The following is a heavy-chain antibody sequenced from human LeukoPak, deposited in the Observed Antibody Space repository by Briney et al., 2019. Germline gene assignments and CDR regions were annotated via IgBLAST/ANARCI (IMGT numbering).Heavy chain of an antibody. J-gene: IGHJ4*02. D-gene: IGHD5-12*01. CDR3: AKDIYSGYDLPAY. CDR2: ISWNSGSI. Sequence: PGRSLRLSCAASGFTFDDYAMHWVRQAPGKGLEWVSGISWNSGSIGYADSVKGRFTISRDNAKNSLYLQMNSLRAEDTALYYCAKDIYSGYDLPAYWGQGTLVTVSS. CDR1: GFTFDDYA. V-gene: IGHV3-9*01.